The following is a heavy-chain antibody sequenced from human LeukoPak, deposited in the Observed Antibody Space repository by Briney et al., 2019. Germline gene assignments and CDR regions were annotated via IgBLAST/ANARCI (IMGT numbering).Heavy chain of an antibody. D-gene: IGHD5-18*01. Sequence: PSETLSLTCTVSGASISGSTYYWAWIRQPPGKGLEWIGNFYDGGFTHYNPSLKSRVTISADTSKNHFSLYLSSATAADTAVYYCARRIQLWPYDAFDIWGQGTMVAVSS. CDR1: GASISGSTYY. V-gene: IGHV4-39*02. CDR3: ARRIQLWPYDAFDI. CDR2: FYDGGFT. J-gene: IGHJ3*02.